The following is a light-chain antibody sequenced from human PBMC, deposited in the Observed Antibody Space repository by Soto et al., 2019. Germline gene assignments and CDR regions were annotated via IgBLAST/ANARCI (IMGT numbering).Light chain of an antibody. CDR2: AAS. Sequence: DIQMTQSPSSLSASFGDRVTLTCRASQSIDTYLNWYQQKPGTAPKLLMYAASTLHSGVPSRFSGSGSGTDFTLTISSLHSEDFATYFCQQSHSTPYTFGQGTKLEI. J-gene: IGKJ2*01. CDR3: QQSHSTPYT. CDR1: QSIDTY. V-gene: IGKV1-39*01.